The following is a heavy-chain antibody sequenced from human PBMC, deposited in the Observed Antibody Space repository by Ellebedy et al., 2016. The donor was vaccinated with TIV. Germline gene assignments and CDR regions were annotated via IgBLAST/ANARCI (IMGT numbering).Heavy chain of an antibody. CDR1: GFTFDDYA. CDR3: AKDMGLGGSYYYYGMDV. D-gene: IGHD2-15*01. CDR2: ITWNSGSI. Sequence: SLKISCAASGFTFDDYAMHWVRQASGKGLEWVSGITWNSGSIDYADSVKGRFTISRDNAKNSLYLQMNSLRPEDTALYYCAKDMGLGGSYYYYGMDVWGQGTTVTVSS. J-gene: IGHJ6*02. V-gene: IGHV3-9*01.